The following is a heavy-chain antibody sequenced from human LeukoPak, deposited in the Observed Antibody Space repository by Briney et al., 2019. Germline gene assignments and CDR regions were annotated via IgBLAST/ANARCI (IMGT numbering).Heavy chain of an antibody. Sequence: ASVKVSCKASGYTFTSYGISWVRQAPGQGLEWMGWINPNSGGTNYAQKFQGRVTMTRDMSISTAYMELSRLRSDDTAVYYCARDIGGILYNWFDPWGQGTLVTVSS. CDR3: ARDIGGILYNWFDP. CDR2: INPNSGGT. CDR1: GYTFTSYG. V-gene: IGHV1-2*02. J-gene: IGHJ5*02. D-gene: IGHD3-3*01.